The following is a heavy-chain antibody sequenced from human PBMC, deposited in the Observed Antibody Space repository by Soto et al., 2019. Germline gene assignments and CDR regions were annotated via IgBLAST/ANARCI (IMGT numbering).Heavy chain of an antibody. Sequence: ASVKVSCKASGYTFTSYDINWVRQATGQGLEWMGWMNPNSGNTGYAQKFQGRVTMTRNTSISTAYMELSSLRSEDTAVYYCARAPPYCSSTSCPDDYWGQGTLVIVSS. V-gene: IGHV1-8*01. CDR3: ARAPPYCSSTSCPDDY. CDR1: GYTFTSYD. J-gene: IGHJ4*02. D-gene: IGHD2-2*01. CDR2: MNPNSGNT.